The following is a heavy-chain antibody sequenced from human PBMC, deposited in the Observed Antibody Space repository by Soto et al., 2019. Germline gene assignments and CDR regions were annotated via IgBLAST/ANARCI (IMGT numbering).Heavy chain of an antibody. D-gene: IGHD1-1*01. CDR1: GFTFSSYA. J-gene: IGHJ4*02. CDR3: ARTITRYVWAGAY. Sequence: EVQLSESGGGLAQPGGSLRLSCAASGFTFSSYAMSWVRQAPGKGLEWVSGIGGGGGNTYYADFVKGRFTISRANSKNTLYLQMNRLRAEDTAIYYCARTITRYVWAGAYWGQGKLVTVSS. V-gene: IGHV3-23*01. CDR2: IGGGGGNT.